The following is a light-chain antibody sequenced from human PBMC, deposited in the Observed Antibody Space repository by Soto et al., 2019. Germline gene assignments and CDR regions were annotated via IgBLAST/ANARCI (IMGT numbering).Light chain of an antibody. V-gene: IGKV1-27*01. CDR1: HGISNY. J-gene: IGKJ1*01. Sequence: DIQMTQSPSSLSASVGDRVTITCRASHGISNYLAWYQQKPGKVPKLLIYAASTLQSGVPSRFSGSGSGTDFTLTISSLQPEDVATYYCQRHNSAPWTFGQGTKVEIK. CDR2: AAS. CDR3: QRHNSAPWT.